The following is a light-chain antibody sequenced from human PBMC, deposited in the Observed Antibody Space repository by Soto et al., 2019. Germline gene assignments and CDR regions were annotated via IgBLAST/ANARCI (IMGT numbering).Light chain of an antibody. CDR2: AAS. V-gene: IGKV3-15*01. Sequence: EMILTQSPATLSVSPGGRATLSCRASQSLTTNLAGYQQKPGQAPRLLIYAASTRATGIPARFSGSGSGTDFTLTISCLQYEDFAVYHCQHRGTFGQGTKVEIK. J-gene: IGKJ1*01. CDR3: QHRGT. CDR1: QSLTTN.